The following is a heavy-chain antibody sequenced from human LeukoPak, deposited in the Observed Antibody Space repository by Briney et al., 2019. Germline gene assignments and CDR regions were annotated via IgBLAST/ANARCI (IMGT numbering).Heavy chain of an antibody. D-gene: IGHD1-26*01. CDR3: VRVEDWGAAGNRMDY. Sequence: GSLRLSCAASGFAFSTYTMSWVRQAPGKGLEWVSSIPSSSASMYYADSVRGRFTISRDNAKSSLYLQMNSLKAEDTAVYSCVRVEDWGAAGNRMDYWGQGTLVTVSS. CDR1: GFAFSTYT. V-gene: IGHV3-21*01. J-gene: IGHJ4*02. CDR2: IPSSSASM.